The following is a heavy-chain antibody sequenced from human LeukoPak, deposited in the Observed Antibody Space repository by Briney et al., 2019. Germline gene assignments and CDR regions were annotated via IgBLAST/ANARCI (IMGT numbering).Heavy chain of an antibody. D-gene: IGHD3-3*01. CDR2: ISSSSSYI. CDR3: AGEITIFGDAFDV. Sequence: GGSLRLSCAASGFTFSSYSMNWVRQAPGKGLEWVSSISSSSSYIYYADSVKGRFTISRDNAKNSLYLQMNSLRAEDTAVYYCAGEITIFGDAFDVWGQGTMVTVSS. CDR1: GFTFSSYS. V-gene: IGHV3-21*01. J-gene: IGHJ3*01.